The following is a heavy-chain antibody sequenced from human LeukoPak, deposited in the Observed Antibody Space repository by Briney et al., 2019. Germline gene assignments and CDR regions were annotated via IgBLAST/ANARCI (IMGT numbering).Heavy chain of an antibody. CDR3: TYQGSSWNHYFDY. V-gene: IGHV3-30*04. D-gene: IGHD6-13*01. J-gene: IGHJ4*02. CDR2: ISFDGSNQ. CDR1: GFTFSHYA. Sequence: PGKSLRLSCAASGFTFSHYAMHWVRQAPGKGLQWVALISFDGSNQYYADSVKGRFTVSRDNSKSTLYLQMNSLRAEDTAVYYCTYQGSSWNHYFDYWGQGTLVTVSS.